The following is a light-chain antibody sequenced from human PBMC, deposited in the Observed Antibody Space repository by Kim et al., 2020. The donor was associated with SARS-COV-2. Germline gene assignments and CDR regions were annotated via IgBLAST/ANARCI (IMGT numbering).Light chain of an antibody. J-gene: IGKJ4*01. Sequence: DIQMTQSPSSLSASVGDRVTITCQASHDINIFLNWFQQKPGEAPKLLISDASSLETGLPSRFSGSVSGTHFTFTISSLQPGVVATYYCQQFDTVPLPFGVGTKVDIK. CDR2: DAS. CDR3: QQFDTVPLP. V-gene: IGKV1-33*01. CDR1: HDINIF.